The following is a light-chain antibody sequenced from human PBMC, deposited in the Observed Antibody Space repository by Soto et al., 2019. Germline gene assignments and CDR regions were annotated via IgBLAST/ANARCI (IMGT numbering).Light chain of an antibody. J-gene: IGKJ3*01. CDR3: QQLKTYPLT. CDR2: GAS. V-gene: IGKV1-9*01. CDR1: QNINYL. Sequence: DIQLTQSPSFLSASVGDRVTITCRTSQNINYLLGWYQQKPGKAPKLLIYGASTLQSGVPSRFSGSGSGTEFALTISSLQPEDFATYYCQQLKTYPLTFGPGTTVDIK.